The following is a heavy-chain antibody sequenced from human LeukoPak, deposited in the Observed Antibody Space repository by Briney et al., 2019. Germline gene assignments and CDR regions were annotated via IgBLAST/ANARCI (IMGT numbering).Heavy chain of an antibody. CDR1: GFTFSSYG. CDR3: AREGLGYDFWSGYPNYYFDY. J-gene: IGHJ4*02. V-gene: IGHV3-30*02. D-gene: IGHD3-3*01. Sequence: PGGSLRLSCAASGFTFSSYGMHWVRQAPGKGLEWVAFIRYDGSNKYYADSVKGRFTISRDNSKNTLYLQMNSLRAEDTAVYYCAREGLGYDFWSGYPNYYFDYWGQGTLVTVSS. CDR2: IRYDGSNK.